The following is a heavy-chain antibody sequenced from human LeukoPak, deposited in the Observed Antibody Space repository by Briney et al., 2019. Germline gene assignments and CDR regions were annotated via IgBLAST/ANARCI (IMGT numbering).Heavy chain of an antibody. CDR1: GGSISSSNW. Sequence: SETLSLTCAVSGGSISSSNWWSWVRQPPGKGLEWIGEIYHSGSTNYNPSLKSRVTISVDKSKNQFSLKLSSVTAADTAVYYCARGQSLRYFDWLYYDYFDYWGQGTLVTVSS. D-gene: IGHD3-9*01. V-gene: IGHV4-4*02. CDR3: ARGQSLRYFDWLYYDYFDY. CDR2: IYHSGST. J-gene: IGHJ4*02.